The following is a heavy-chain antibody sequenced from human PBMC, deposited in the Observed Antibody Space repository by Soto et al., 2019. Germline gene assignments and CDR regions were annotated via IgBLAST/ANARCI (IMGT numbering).Heavy chain of an antibody. D-gene: IGHD3-16*01. CDR1: GGSISSGCYS. Sequence: QLQLQESGSGLVKPSETLTLTCDVSGGSISSGCYSWNWIRQTPGKGLEGIGYIDHAGNTYYNPSLKSRVTFSVDNSKNQWARQLTFVTAADTAVYYCARDGGWGSGFDFWGQGTMVTVSS. CDR3: ARDGGWGSGFDF. V-gene: IGHV4-30-2*01. CDR2: IDHAGNT. J-gene: IGHJ3*01.